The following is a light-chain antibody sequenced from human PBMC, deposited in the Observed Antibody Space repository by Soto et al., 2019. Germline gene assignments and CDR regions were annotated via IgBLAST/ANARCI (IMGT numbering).Light chain of an antibody. CDR3: SSYTSSSTLYV. Sequence: QSALTQPASVSGSPGQSITISCTGTSSDVGGYNYVSWYQQHPGKAPKLMIYEVSNRPSGVSNRFPGSKSGNTASLTISGLQAEDEADYYCSSYTSSSTLYVFGTGTKATVL. CDR2: EVS. V-gene: IGLV2-14*01. J-gene: IGLJ1*01. CDR1: SSDVGGYNY.